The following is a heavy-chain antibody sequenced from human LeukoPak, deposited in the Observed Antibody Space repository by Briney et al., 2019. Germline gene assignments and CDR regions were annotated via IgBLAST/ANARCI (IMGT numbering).Heavy chain of an antibody. J-gene: IGHJ4*02. CDR3: AKDRHDYGDY. CDR2: IGGRDGST. D-gene: IGHD6-6*01. CDR1: GFTFSSYG. V-gene: IGHV3-23*01. Sequence: GGSLRLSCAASGFTFSSYGMSWVRQAPGKGLEWVSAIGGRDGSTYYADSVKGRFTISRDNSKNTLYLQMNSLRAEDTAVYYCAKDRHDYGDYWGQGTLVTVSS.